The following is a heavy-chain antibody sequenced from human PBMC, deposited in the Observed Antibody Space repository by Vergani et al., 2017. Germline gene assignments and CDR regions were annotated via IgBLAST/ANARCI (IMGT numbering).Heavy chain of an antibody. CDR1: GFSLSTSGVG. CDR2: IYWNDDK. CDR3: AHSRGAYYDSSGYYWYNRFDP. J-gene: IGHJ5*02. D-gene: IGHD3-22*01. Sequence: QITLTESGPTLVKPTQTLTLTCTFSGFSLSTSGVGVGWIRQPPGTALEWLALIYWNDDKRYSPSLKSRLTITKDTSKNQVVLTMTNMDPVDTATYYCAHSRGAYYDSSGYYWYNRFDPWGQGTLVTVSS. V-gene: IGHV2-5*01.